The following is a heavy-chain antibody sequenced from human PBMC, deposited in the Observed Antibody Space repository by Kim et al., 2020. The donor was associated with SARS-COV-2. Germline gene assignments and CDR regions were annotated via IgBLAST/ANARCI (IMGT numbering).Heavy chain of an antibody. V-gene: IGHV4-4*07. J-gene: IGHJ4*02. Sequence: YSSGSTNYHPSRQSRVTMSVDMSKNPFSLKLSSVTAADTAVYYCASALGHWGQGTLVTVSS. CDR2: YSSGST. CDR3: ASALGH. D-gene: IGHD3-16*02.